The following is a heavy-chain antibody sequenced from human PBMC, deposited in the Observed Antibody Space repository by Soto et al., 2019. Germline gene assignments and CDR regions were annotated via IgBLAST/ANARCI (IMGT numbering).Heavy chain of an antibody. V-gene: IGHV3-23*01. CDR1: GFTFSSYA. D-gene: IGHD4-17*01. J-gene: IGHJ4*02. CDR3: AKDITSYGARYYFDY. Sequence: GGSLRLSCAASGFTFSSYAMSWVRQAPGKGLEWVSAISGSGGSTYYADSVKGRFTISRDTSKNTLYLQMNSLRAEDTAVYYCAKDITSYGARYYFDYWGQGTLVTVSS. CDR2: ISGSGGST.